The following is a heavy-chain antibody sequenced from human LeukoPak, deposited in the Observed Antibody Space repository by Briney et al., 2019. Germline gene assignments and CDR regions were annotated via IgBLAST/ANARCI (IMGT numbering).Heavy chain of an antibody. D-gene: IGHD1-26*01. CDR3: TREEEGATGYNWFDP. Sequence: GGSLRLSCTASGFTFGDYAMSWVRQAPGKGLEWVGFIRSKAYGGTTEYAASVKGRFTISRDDSKSIAYLQMNSLKTEDTAVYYCTREEEGATGYNWFDPWGQGTLVTVSS. V-gene: IGHV3-49*04. CDR2: IRSKAYGGTT. CDR1: GFTFGDYA. J-gene: IGHJ5*02.